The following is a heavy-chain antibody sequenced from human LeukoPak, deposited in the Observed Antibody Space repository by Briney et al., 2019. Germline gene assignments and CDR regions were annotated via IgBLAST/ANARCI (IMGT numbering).Heavy chain of an antibody. Sequence: SETLSLTCTVSGYSISSGYYWGWIRQPPGQGLEWIGSIYHSGSTYYNPSLKSRVTISVDTSKNQFSLKLSSVTAADTAVYYCARSSGVMVYAMDWFDPWGQGTLVTVSS. D-gene: IGHD2-8*01. CDR3: ARSSGVMVYAMDWFDP. J-gene: IGHJ5*02. CDR2: IYHSGST. V-gene: IGHV4-38-2*02. CDR1: GYSISSGYY.